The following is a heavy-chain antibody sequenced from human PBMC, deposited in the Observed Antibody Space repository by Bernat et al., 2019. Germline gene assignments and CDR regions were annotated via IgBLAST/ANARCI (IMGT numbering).Heavy chain of an antibody. V-gene: IGHV3-15*07. CDR2: IKSKNSGGTT. CDR1: GFNFSKVG. D-gene: IGHD2/OR15-2a*01. Sequence: EVQLGESGGGVVEPGGSLELPCAAPGFNFSKVGWNWVRQARGKGLEWDGRIKSKNSGGTTDYPAPVKGRFTISREDSKNTLYLQMNSLRAEDTAVYYCSTNISGSLGSWGQGTLVIVSS. J-gene: IGHJ5*02. CDR3: STNISGSLGS.